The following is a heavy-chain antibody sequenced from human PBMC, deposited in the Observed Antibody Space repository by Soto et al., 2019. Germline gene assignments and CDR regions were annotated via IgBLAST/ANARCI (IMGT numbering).Heavy chain of an antibody. Sequence: EVQLVESGGGLVQPGGSLRLSCEASGFTFSSYWMHWVRQAPGKGLVWVSGINSDGSSTNYGDSVKGRFTISRDNAENTVYLQMNSLRVEDTAVYYCGRGIPNYYGMDVWGRGTTVTVSS. CDR1: GFTFSSYW. CDR3: GRGIPNYYGMDV. D-gene: IGHD2-21*01. V-gene: IGHV3-74*01. J-gene: IGHJ6*02. CDR2: INSDGSST.